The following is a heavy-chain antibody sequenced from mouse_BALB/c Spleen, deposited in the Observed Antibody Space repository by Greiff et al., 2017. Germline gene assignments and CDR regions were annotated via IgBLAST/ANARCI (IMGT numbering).Heavy chain of an antibody. CDR1: GFNIKDYY. Sequence: QVQLQQSGAELVRPGALVKLSCKDSGFNIKDYYMHWVKQRPGQGLEWIGYINPSTGYTEYNQKFKDKATLTADKSSSTAYMQLSSLTSEDSAVYYCARRFYYAMDYWGQGTSVTVSS. J-gene: IGHJ4*01. V-gene: IGHV1-4*01. CDR2: INPSTGYT. CDR3: ARRFYYAMDY.